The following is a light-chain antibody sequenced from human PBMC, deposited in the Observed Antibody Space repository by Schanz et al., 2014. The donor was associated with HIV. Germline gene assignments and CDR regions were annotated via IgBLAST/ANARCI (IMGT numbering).Light chain of an antibody. CDR1: SSDVGGYNY. CDR2: DVS. CDR3: CSYSRVGTPHYV. V-gene: IGLV2-14*03. J-gene: IGLJ1*01. Sequence: QSALTQPASVSGSPGQSITISCTGTSSDVGGYNYVSWYQQHPGKAPKLMIYDVSNRPSGVSNRFSGSKSGNTASLTISGLQPEDEADYYCCSYSRVGTPHYVFGTGTKVTVL.